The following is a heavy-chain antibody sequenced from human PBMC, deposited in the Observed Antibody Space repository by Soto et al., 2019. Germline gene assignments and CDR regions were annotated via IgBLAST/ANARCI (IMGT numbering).Heavy chain of an antibody. CDR2: IIPIFGTA. CDR3: ARCDSGYVCLHAF. CDR1: GGIFSSYA. D-gene: IGHD3-22*01. V-gene: IGHV1-69*13. Sequence: ASVKVSCKASGGIFSSYAISWVRQAPGQGLEWMGGIIPIFGTANYAQKFQGRVTITADESTKTAYMDLSSLKSEDTAIYYCARCDSGYVCLHAFWGQGTLVTGSS. J-gene: IGHJ1*01.